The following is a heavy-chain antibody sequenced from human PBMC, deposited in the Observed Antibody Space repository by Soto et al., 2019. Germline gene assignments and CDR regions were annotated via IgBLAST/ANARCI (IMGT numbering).Heavy chain of an antibody. D-gene: IGHD3-10*01. V-gene: IGHV4-39*01. CDR1: GGSISSSSYY. Sequence: QLQLQESGPGLVKPSETLSLTCTVSGGSISSSSYYWGWIRQPPGKGLEWIGSIYYSGSTYYNPSLKSRVTRAVDTSKNQFSLKLSSVTAADTAVYYCARRSGRYYYYYYMDVWGKGTTVTVSS. CDR3: ARRSGRYYYYYYMDV. CDR2: IYYSGST. J-gene: IGHJ6*03.